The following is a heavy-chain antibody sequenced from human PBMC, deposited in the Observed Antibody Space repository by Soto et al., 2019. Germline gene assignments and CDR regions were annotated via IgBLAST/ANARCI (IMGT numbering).Heavy chain of an antibody. Sequence: ASVKVSCKASVFTSSGISWVRQAPGQGLEWMGWISAYNGNTNYAQKLQGRVTMTTDTSTSTAYMELRSLRSDDTAVYYCARVRTPIVVPAAIPVSWFDPWGQGTLVTVSS. V-gene: IGHV1-18*04. CDR1: VFTSSG. D-gene: IGHD2-2*02. J-gene: IGHJ5*02. CDR2: ISAYNGNT. CDR3: ARVRTPIVVPAAIPVSWFDP.